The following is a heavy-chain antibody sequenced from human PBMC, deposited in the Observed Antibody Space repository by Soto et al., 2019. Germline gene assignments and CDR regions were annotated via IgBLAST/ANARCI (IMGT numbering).Heavy chain of an antibody. J-gene: IGHJ6*02. CDR2: MNPNSGNT. D-gene: IGHD3-16*01. Sequence: QVQLVQSGAEVKKSGASVKVSCKASRYTFISYDINWVRQATGQGLEWMGWMNPNSGNTGYAQKFQGRITMTRNPSTNTAYMELSSLRSEDTAVYYCARGQEVWWNAGPLGLHGLDVWGQGTTVTVSS. V-gene: IGHV1-8*01. CDR3: ARGQEVWWNAGPLGLHGLDV. CDR1: RYTFISYD.